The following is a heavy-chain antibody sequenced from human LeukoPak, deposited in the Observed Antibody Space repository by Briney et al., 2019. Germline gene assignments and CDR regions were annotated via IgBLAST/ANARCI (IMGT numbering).Heavy chain of an antibody. CDR1: GFTFSSYW. CDR2: IKQDGSEK. CDR3: ARDGEAAGLYFDY. V-gene: IGHV3-7*01. J-gene: IGHJ4*02. Sequence: GGSLRLSCAVSGFTFSSYWMNWVRQAPGRGLEWVASIKQDGSEKYYVDSVKGRLTISRDNAKNSLFLQMNSLRADDTAIYYCARDGEAAGLYFDYWGQGTLVTVSS. D-gene: IGHD6-13*01.